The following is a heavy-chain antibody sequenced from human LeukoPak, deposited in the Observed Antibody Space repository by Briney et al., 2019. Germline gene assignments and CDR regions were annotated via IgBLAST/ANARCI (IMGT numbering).Heavy chain of an antibody. J-gene: IGHJ5*02. D-gene: IGHD3-22*01. CDR2: ILTCGSA. CDR1: GGSISSGSYY. V-gene: IGHV4-61*02. Sequence: SETLSLTCTVSGGSISSGSYYWSWIRQPAGKGLEWIGRILTCGSANYNPSLKSRVAIAIDTSKNQFSLKLSSVTAADTAVYYCARDYYDSSGDYRGNWFDPWGQGTLVTVSS. CDR3: ARDYYDSSGDYRGNWFDP.